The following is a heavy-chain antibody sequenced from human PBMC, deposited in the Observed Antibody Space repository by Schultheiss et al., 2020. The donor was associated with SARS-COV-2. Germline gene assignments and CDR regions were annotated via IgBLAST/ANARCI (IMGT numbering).Heavy chain of an antibody. CDR1: GYSFTEYY. V-gene: IGHV1-18*01. CDR3: ARDQTIFAHLWFDP. CDR2: ISPDNGGT. Sequence: WGSLRLSCKASGYSFTEYYIHWVRQAPEQGLEWMGWISPDNGGTNYAQKLQGRVTMTTDTSTSTAYMELRSLRSDDTAVYYCARDQTIFAHLWFDPWGQGTLVTVSS. D-gene: IGHD3-3*01. J-gene: IGHJ5*02.